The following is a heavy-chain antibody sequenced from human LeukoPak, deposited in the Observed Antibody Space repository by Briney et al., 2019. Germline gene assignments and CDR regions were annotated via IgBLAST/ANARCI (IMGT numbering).Heavy chain of an antibody. V-gene: IGHV4-59*08. D-gene: IGHD3-22*01. J-gene: IGHJ4*02. Sequence: SETLSLTCTVSGGSFSNHYWSWIRQPPGKGLEWIGYIYHTGSTNYNPSLKSRVTISVDTSKNQFSLKLSSVTAADTAVYYCARHQIGYYDSSGYYFGYFDYWGQGTLVTVSS. CDR2: IYHTGST. CDR1: GGSFSNHY. CDR3: ARHQIGYYDSSGYYFGYFDY.